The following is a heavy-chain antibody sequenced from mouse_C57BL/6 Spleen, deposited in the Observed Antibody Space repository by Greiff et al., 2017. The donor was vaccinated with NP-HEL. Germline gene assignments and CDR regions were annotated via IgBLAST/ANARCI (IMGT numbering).Heavy chain of an antibody. V-gene: IGHV5-4*01. CDR2: ISDGGSYT. J-gene: IGHJ3*01. CDR1: GFTFSSYA. CDR3: ARSHYYGSSEAWFAY. D-gene: IGHD1-1*01. Sequence: EVQVVESGGGLVKPGGSLKLSCAASGFTFSSYAMSWVRQTPEKRLEWVATISDGGSYTYYPDNVKGRFTISRDNAKNNLYLQMSHLKSEDTAMYYCARSHYYGSSEAWFAYWGQGTLVTVSA.